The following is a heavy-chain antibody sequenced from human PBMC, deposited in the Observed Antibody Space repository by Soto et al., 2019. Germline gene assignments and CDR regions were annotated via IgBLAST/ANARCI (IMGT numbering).Heavy chain of an antibody. CDR3: ARGYYDSGHGYDL. V-gene: IGHV5-51*01. CDR2: IFTRDSET. Sequence: PGESLRISCKGPGRIFNNHWVGWVRQTPGKGLEWMGLIFTRDSETKTSPSFQGHVSFSVDNSINTVYLQWTSLKTADTGMYFCARGYYDSGHGYDLWGQGTQVTSP. D-gene: IGHD3-10*01. J-gene: IGHJ5*02. CDR1: GRIFNNHW.